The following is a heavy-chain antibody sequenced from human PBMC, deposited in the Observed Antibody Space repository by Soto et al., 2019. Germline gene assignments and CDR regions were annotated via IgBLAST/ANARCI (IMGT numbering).Heavy chain of an antibody. D-gene: IGHD2-15*01. Sequence: SETLSLTCTVSGGSISSYYWSWIRQPPGKGLEWIGYIYYSGSTNYNPSLKSRVTISVDTFKNQFSLKLSSVTAADTAVYYCARRYGGTFDYWGQGTRVTVS. CDR2: IYYSGST. J-gene: IGHJ4*02. CDR3: ARRYGGTFDY. V-gene: IGHV4-59*08. CDR1: GGSISSYY.